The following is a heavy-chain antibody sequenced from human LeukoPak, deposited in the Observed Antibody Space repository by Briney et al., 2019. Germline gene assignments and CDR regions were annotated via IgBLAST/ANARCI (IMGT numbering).Heavy chain of an antibody. J-gene: IGHJ6*03. D-gene: IGHD1-26*01. V-gene: IGHV3-30*02. CDR1: GFTFSSYG. CDR2: IRYDGSNK. Sequence: GGSLRLSCAASGFTFSSYGMHWVRQAPGKGLEWVAFIRYDGSNKYYADSVKGRFTISRDNSKNTLYLQMNSLRAEDTAVYYCAKDPYSGSRDAPDYYYYYMDVWGKGTTVTISS. CDR3: AKDPYSGSRDAPDYYYYYMDV.